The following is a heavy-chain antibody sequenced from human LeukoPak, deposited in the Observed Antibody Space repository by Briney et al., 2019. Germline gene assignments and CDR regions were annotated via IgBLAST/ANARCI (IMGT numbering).Heavy chain of an antibody. Sequence: GGALRLSCAASGFTFSNAWMSWVRQAPGKGLEWVGRIKSKTDGGTTDYAAPAKGRCTISRDDSKNTLYLQMNSLKTEDTAVYYCTTRTTVVTDAFDIWGQGTMVTVSS. CDR2: IKSKTDGGTT. CDR3: TTRTTVVTDAFDI. CDR1: GFTFSNAW. V-gene: IGHV3-15*01. D-gene: IGHD4-23*01. J-gene: IGHJ3*02.